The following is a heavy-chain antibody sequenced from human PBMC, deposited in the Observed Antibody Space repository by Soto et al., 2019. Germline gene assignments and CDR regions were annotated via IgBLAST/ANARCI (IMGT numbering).Heavy chain of an antibody. CDR3: ARLPIVGATNGWFDP. V-gene: IGHV4-39*01. D-gene: IGHD1-26*01. CDR2: IYYSGST. Sequence: PSETLSLTCTVSGCSISSSSYYWGWIRQPPGKGLEWIGSIYYSGSTYYNPSLKSRVTISVDTSKNQFSLKLSSVTAADTAVYYCARLPIVGATNGWFDPWGQGTLVTVSS. J-gene: IGHJ5*02. CDR1: GCSISSSSYY.